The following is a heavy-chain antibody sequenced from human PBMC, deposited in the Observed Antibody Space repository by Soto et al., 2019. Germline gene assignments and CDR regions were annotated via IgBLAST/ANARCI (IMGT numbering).Heavy chain of an antibody. CDR3: AKGRSADWCFDY. Sequence: LRLSCAASGFTFSSYGMHWVRQAPGKGLEWVAVISYDGSNKYYADSVKGRFTISRDNSKNTLYLQMNSLRAEDTAVYYCAKGRSADWCFDYWGQGTLVTVSS. CDR1: GFTFSSYG. D-gene: IGHD2-8*02. J-gene: IGHJ4*02. V-gene: IGHV3-30*18. CDR2: ISYDGSNK.